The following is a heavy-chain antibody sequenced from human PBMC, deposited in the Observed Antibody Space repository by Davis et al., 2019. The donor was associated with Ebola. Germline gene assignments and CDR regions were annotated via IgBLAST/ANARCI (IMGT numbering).Heavy chain of an antibody. J-gene: IGHJ5*02. CDR1: GGSFSGYY. V-gene: IGHV4-34*01. Sequence: PSETLSLTCAVYGGSFSGYYWSWIRQPPGKGLEWIGEINHSGSTNYNPSLKSRVTISVDTSKNQFSLKLSSVTAADTAVYYCARQPDYGGNSAEFDPWGQGTLVTVSS. D-gene: IGHD4-23*01. CDR3: ARQPDYGGNSAEFDP. CDR2: INHSGST.